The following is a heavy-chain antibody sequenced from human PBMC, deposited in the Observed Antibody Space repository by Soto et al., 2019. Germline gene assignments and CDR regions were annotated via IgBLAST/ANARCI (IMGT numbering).Heavy chain of an antibody. D-gene: IGHD4-17*01. V-gene: IGHV4-34*01. CDR1: GFSFSAYH. CDR3: AATPVTSWD. CDR2: INHSGST. Sequence: XESLLLTCPVYGFSFSAYHWSWIRQPPGKGLEWIGEINHSGSTNYNPSLKSRITIAVDTSKNQFSLALSSVAAAGAGVYYCAATPVTSWDWGQGPLVTVSS. J-gene: IGHJ4*02.